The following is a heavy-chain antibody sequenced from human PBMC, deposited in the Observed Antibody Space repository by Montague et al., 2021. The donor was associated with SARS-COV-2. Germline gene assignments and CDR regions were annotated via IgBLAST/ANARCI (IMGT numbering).Heavy chain of an antibody. J-gene: IGHJ4*02. CDR2: INSDESST. CDR1: GLTFSRYW. D-gene: IGHD3-10*01. Sequence: FLRLSCAASGLTFSRYWMHWVRQAPGKGLVWVSRINSDESSTSYADSVKGRFTISRDNAKNTLYLQMNSLRAEDTAVYYCASGSFLGVAPGDYWGRGTLVTVSS. V-gene: IGHV3-74*01. CDR3: ASGSFLGVAPGDY.